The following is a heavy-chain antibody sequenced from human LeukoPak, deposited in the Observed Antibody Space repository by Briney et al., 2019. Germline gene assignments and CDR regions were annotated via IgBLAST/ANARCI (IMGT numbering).Heavy chain of an antibody. CDR2: IRNDGSTK. CDR1: GFTFSSYG. D-gene: IGHD6-13*01. CDR3: AKTHSSSWGIFDN. Sequence: PGGSLRLSCATSGFTFSSYGMHWVRQAPGKGLEWVAFIRNDGSTKYFADSVKGRFTISRDNSKNTLYLQMNSLRAEDTAVYYCAKTHSSSWGIFDNWGQGTLVTVSS. J-gene: IGHJ4*02. V-gene: IGHV3-30*02.